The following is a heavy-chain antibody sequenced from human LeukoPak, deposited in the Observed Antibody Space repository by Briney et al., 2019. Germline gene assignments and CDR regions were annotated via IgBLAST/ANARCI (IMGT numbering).Heavy chain of an antibody. J-gene: IGHJ3*02. Sequence: ASVKVSCKASGYTFTGYYMHWVRQAPGQGLEWMGWINPNSGGTNYAQKFQGRVTMTRDTSISTAYMELSRLRSDDTAVYYCAREFGYSYGSRGGDAFDIWGQGTMVTVSS. D-gene: IGHD5-18*01. CDR2: INPNSGGT. V-gene: IGHV1-2*02. CDR1: GYTFTGYY. CDR3: AREFGYSYGSRGGDAFDI.